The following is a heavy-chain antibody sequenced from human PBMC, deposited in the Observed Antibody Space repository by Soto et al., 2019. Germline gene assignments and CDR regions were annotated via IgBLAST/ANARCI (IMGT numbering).Heavy chain of an antibody. J-gene: IGHJ4*02. V-gene: IGHV5-51*01. D-gene: IGHD3-3*01. Sequence: GESLKISCKGSGYNFAGYWIAWVRQMPGKGLELMGIIYPSDSDTRYRPSFQGQVTISADKSISSAYLQWSSLRASDTAMYYCERGGVSTRTYDYWSQGTPVTVSS. CDR3: ERGGVSTRTYDY. CDR2: IYPSDSDT. CDR1: GYNFAGYW.